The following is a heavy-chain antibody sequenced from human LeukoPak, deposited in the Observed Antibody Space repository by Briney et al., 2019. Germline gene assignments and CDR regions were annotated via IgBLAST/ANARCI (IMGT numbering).Heavy chain of an antibody. D-gene: IGHD6-19*01. V-gene: IGHV4-30-2*01. J-gene: IGHJ4*02. CDR2: IYHSGST. CDR3: ARETKLMGYSSGLGFNY. CDR1: GGSISSGGYS. Sequence: KSSETLSLTCAVSGGSISSGGYSWSWIRQPPGKGLEWIGYIYHSGSTYYNPSLKTRVTISVDTSKNQLSLNLSSVTAADTAVYYCARETKLMGYSSGLGFNYWGQGTLVTVSS.